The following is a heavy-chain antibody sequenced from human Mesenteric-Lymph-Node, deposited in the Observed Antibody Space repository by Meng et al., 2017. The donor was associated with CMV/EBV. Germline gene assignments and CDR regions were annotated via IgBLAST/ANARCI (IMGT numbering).Heavy chain of an antibody. CDR2: LNPSDGGT. J-gene: IGHJ6*02. D-gene: IGHD4-17*01. CDR3: ARVSTAYGDPSYYSYGMDV. CDR1: GYTFTSYY. Sequence: ASVTVSCKASGYTFTSYYMHWVRQAPGQGLEWMGLLNPSDGGTNYAQNFQGRVTMTRDMSTSTVYMELNSLRSEDTAVYYCARVSTAYGDPSYYSYGMDVWGQGTTVTVSS. V-gene: IGHV1-46*01.